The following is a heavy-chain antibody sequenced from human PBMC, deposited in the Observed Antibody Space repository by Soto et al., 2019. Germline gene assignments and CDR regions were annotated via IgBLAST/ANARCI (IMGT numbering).Heavy chain of an antibody. CDR1: GFSLSTSGVG. CDR2: IYWDVDK. V-gene: IGHV2-5*02. CDR3: ARITAGHDY. J-gene: IGHJ4*02. Sequence: QITLKESGPTLVKPTQTLTLTCTFSGFSLSTSGVGVGWIRQPPGKALEWLALIYWDVDKRYSPSLKSRLPTRHVSSQNQAVPTMTNIDPVDKTSYYCARITAGHDYWGQGTLVNVSS.